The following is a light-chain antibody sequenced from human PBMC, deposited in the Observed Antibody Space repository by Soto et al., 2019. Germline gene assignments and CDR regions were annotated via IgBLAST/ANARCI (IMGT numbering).Light chain of an antibody. CDR3: ATSDGSLSVGV. V-gene: IGLV1-51*02. J-gene: IGLJ1*01. CDR1: SSNLGINF. Sequence: QSALTQPPSVSAASEQKVTLFCSGGSSNLGINFVSWYQQFPGGVPKLLIYENNKRPSGIPDRFSGAKSGTSATLDITGLQAGDEADYYCATSDGSLSVGVFGGGTKVPV. CDR2: ENN.